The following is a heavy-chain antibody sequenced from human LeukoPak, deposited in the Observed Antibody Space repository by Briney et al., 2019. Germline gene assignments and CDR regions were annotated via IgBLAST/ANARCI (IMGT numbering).Heavy chain of an antibody. CDR3: ARVCSSTSCYRSDAFDI. V-gene: IGHV4-59*01. Sequence: SETLSLTCTVSGGSISSYYWSWIRQPPGKGLEWIGYIYYSGSTNYNPSLKSRVTISVDTSKNQFSLKLSSVTAADTAMYYCARVCSSTSCYRSDAFDIWGQGTMVTVSS. CDR1: GGSISSYY. D-gene: IGHD2-2*02. J-gene: IGHJ3*02. CDR2: IYYSGST.